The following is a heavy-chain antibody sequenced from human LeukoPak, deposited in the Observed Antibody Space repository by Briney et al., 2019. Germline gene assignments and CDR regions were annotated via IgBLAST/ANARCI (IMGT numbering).Heavy chain of an antibody. CDR3: AKDGPRPYIQH. V-gene: IGHV3-30*18. J-gene: IGHJ1*01. Sequence: LAGGSLRLSCAASGFTFNIPGMHWVRQAPGKGLDWVAVISYDGSDRYYADSVKGRFTISRDNSKNTLYLQMNSLKTEDTAVYYCAKDGPRPYIQHWGQGTLVTVSS. CDR1: GFTFNIPG. CDR2: ISYDGSDR.